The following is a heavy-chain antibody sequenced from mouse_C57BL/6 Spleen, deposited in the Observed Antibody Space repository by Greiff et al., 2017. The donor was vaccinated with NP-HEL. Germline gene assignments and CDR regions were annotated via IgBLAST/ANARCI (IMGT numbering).Heavy chain of an antibody. CDR1: GFNIKDDY. D-gene: IGHD3-2*02. J-gene: IGHJ3*01. CDR3: TRQLRTAY. V-gene: IGHV14-4*01. CDR2: IDPENGDT. Sequence: VQLKESGAELVRPGASVKLSCTASGFNIKDDYMHWVKQRPEQGLEWIGWIDPENGDTEYASKFQGKATITADTSSNTAYLQLSSLTSEDTAVYYCTRQLRTAYWGQGTLVTVSA.